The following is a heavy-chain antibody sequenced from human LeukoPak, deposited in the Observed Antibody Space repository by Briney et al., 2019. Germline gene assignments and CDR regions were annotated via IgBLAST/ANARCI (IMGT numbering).Heavy chain of an antibody. V-gene: IGHV4-34*01. CDR1: GGSFSGYY. CDR2: INHSGST. J-gene: IGHJ4*02. D-gene: IGHD3-22*01. Sequence: PSETLSLTCAVYGGSFSGYYWSWIRQPPGKGLEWIGEINHSGSTNYNPSLKSRVTISVDTSKNQFSLKLSSVTAADTAVYYCARHSNYYDSSGYYNYFDYWGQGTLVTVSS. CDR3: ARHSNYYDSSGYYNYFDY.